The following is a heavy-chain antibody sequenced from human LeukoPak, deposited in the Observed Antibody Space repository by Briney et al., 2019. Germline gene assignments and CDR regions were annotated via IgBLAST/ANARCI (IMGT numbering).Heavy chain of an antibody. D-gene: IGHD3-22*01. CDR3: ARDDSSNYYFDY. Sequence: SETLSLTCTVSGGSISSGGYYWSWIRQHPGKGLEGMGYIYYSGSTYYNPSLKSRVTISVDTSKNQFSLKLSSVTAADTAVYYCARDDSSNYYFDYWGQGTLVTVSS. V-gene: IGHV4-31*03. CDR1: GGSISSGGYY. CDR2: IYYSGST. J-gene: IGHJ4*02.